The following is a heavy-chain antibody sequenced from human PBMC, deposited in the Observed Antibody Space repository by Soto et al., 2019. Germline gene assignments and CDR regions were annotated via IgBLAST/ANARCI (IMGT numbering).Heavy chain of an antibody. CDR1: GFTFSSYS. Sequence: PGGSLRLSCAASGFTFSSYSMNWARQAPGKGLEWVSSISSSSSYIYYADSVKGRFTISRDNAKNSLYLQMNSLRAEDTAVYYCARDRRVDSSSPHDAFDIWGQGTMVTVSS. CDR3: ARDRRVDSSSPHDAFDI. CDR2: ISSSSSYI. D-gene: IGHD6-6*01. J-gene: IGHJ3*02. V-gene: IGHV3-21*01.